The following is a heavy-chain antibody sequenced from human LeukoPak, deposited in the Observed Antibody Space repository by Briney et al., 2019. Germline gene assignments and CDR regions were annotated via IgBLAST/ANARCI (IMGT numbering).Heavy chain of an antibody. J-gene: IGHJ5*02. V-gene: IGHV1-2*02. D-gene: IGHD2-15*01. CDR3: AREAVVAATREYNWFDP. CDR2: INPNSGGT. CDR1: GGTFSSYA. Sequence: ASVKVSCKASGGTFSSYAISWVRQAPGQGLEWMGWINPNSGGTNYAQKFQGRVTMTRDTSISTAYMELSRLRSDDTAVYYCAREAVVAATREYNWFDPWGQGTLVTVSS.